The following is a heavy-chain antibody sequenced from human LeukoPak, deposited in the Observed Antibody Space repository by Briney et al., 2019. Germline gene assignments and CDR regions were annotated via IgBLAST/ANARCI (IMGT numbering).Heavy chain of an antibody. CDR2: ISAYNGNT. V-gene: IGHV1-18*01. D-gene: IGHD2-2*01. Sequence: ASVKVSCKASGYTFTSYGISWVRQAPGQGLEWMGWISAYNGNTNYAQKLQGRVTMTRDTSISTAYMELSSLTSEDTAVYYCARMSCSRSGCQVNWFDPWGQGTLVTVSS. J-gene: IGHJ5*02. CDR3: ARMSCSRSGCQVNWFDP. CDR1: GYTFTSYG.